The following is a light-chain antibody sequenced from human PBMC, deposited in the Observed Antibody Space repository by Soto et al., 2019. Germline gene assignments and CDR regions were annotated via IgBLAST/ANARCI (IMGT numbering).Light chain of an antibody. J-gene: IGLJ1*01. V-gene: IGLV2-18*02. CDR1: SSDVGSYNR. CDR3: NSYTISGTYV. Sequence: QSALTQPPSVSGSPGQSVAISCIGDSSDVGSYNRVSWDQQSPGTAPKLIIYEVTTRPSGVPDRFSGSKSGNTASLTISGLQAEDEADYYCNSYTISGTYVFGTGTKVTVL. CDR2: EVT.